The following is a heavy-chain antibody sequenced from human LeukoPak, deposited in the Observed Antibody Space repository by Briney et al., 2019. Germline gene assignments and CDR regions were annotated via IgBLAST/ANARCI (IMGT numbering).Heavy chain of an antibody. CDR1: GFTFSSYG. CDR3: VGSGGRGQNWFDP. CDR2: IWYDGSNK. J-gene: IGHJ5*02. D-gene: IGHD2-15*01. Sequence: PGGSLRLSCAASGFTFSSYGMHWVRQAPGKGLEWVAAIWYDGSNKYYADSVKGRFTISRDNSKNTLYLQMNSLRAEDTAVYYCVGSGGRGQNWFDPWGQGTLVTVSS. V-gene: IGHV3-33*01.